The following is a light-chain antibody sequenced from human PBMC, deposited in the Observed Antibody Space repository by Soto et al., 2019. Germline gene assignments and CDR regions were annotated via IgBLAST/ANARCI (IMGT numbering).Light chain of an antibody. CDR1: QGIRND. Sequence: DLQMTQSPSSLSASVGDRVTITCRASQGIRNDLGWYQQKPGMAPKRLIYSASTLQGGVPSRFSGRASWTEFTLTISSLQPEDFATYYCLQQFMYPLTFGGGNKVEIK. CDR2: SAS. CDR3: LQQFMYPLT. J-gene: IGKJ4*01. V-gene: IGKV1-17*01.